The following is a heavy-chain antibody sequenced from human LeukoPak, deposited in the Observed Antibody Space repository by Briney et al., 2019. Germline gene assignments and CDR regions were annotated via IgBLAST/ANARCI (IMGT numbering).Heavy chain of an antibody. D-gene: IGHD6-13*01. CDR2: IDPSGTTA. Sequence: GGSLRLSCEGSGFIFSNYEMNWVRQAPGKGLEWISYIDPSGTTAYYADSVKGRFTISRDNAQNSLYLHMSSLRSEDTAVYYCARYGCSSSWYLFSGCNDYYYGMDVWGQGTTVTVSS. CDR1: GFIFSNYE. CDR3: ARYGCSSSWYLFSGCNDYYYGMDV. J-gene: IGHJ6*02. V-gene: IGHV3-48*03.